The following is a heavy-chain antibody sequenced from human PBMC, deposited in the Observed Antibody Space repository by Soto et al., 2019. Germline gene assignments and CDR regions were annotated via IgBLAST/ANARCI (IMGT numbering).Heavy chain of an antibody. CDR1: GYTLTTSG. D-gene: IGHD6-19*01. CDR2: ISANNVTT. V-gene: IGHV1-18*01. Sequence: QVQLVQSGAEVKKPGASVKVSCKASGYTLTTSGFSWVRQAPGQGLEWMGWISANNVTTNYAQKFQGRLTMTTDTSTSTAHMELRSLRSDDTAVYYCARDLRGSGRFAYWGQGTLVTVSS. J-gene: IGHJ4*02. CDR3: ARDLRGSGRFAY.